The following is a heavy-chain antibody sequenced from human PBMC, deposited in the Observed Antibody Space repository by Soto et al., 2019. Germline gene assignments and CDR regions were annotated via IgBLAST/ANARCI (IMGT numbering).Heavy chain of an antibody. CDR1: GFTFSSYG. D-gene: IGHD6-13*01. J-gene: IGHJ4*02. CDR2: IWYDGSNK. V-gene: IGHV3-33*01. CDR3: ARGRLARYSSSWYVG. Sequence: QVQLVESGGGVVQPGRSLRLSCAASGFTFSSYGMHWVRQAPGKGLEWVAVIWYDGSNKYYADSVKGRFTISRDNSKNTLYLQMNSLRAEDTAVYYCARGRLARYSSSWYVGWGQGTLVTVSS.